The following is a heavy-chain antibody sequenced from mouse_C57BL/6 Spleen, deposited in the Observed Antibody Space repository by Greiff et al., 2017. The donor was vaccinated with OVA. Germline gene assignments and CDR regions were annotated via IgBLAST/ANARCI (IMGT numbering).Heavy chain of an antibody. D-gene: IGHD2-4*01. V-gene: IGHV1-50*01. J-gene: IGHJ2*01. CDR2: IDPSDSYT. CDR3: ASFPYYDARTGFDY. CDR1: GYTFTSYW. Sequence: QVQLQQSGAELVKPGASVKLSCKASGYTFTSYWMQWVKQRPGQGLEWIGEIDPSDSYTNYNQKFKGKATLTVDKASSTAYMQLSSLTSEDSAVYYEASFPYYDARTGFDYWGQGTTLTVSS.